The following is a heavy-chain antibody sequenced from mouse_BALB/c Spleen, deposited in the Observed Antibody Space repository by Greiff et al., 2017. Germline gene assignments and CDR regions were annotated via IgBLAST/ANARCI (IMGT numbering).Heavy chain of an antibody. CDR3: ARDGYYAMDY. CDR2: IWAGGST. V-gene: IGHV2-9*02. Sequence: QVHVKQSGPGLVAPSQTLSITCTVSGFSLNSYCVHWVRQPPVKGLEWLGVIWAGGSTNYNSALMSRLSISQDNSKSQVFLKMNSVQTDDTAMYYCARDGYYAMDYWGQGTSVTVSS. CDR1: GFSLNSYC. J-gene: IGHJ4*01.